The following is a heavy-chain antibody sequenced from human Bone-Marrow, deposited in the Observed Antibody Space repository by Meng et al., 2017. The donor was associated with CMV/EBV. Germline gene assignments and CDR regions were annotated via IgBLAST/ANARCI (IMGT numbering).Heavy chain of an antibody. V-gene: IGHV1-18*01. D-gene: IGHD3-22*01. CDR3: ARDRRNYYDSSGYYLPLDY. CDR1: TSDG. J-gene: IGHJ4*02. CDR2: IRAYNGNT. Sequence: TSDGISWVRQAHGQGLEWMGWIRAYNGNTNNAQKIKDRVTMTTDTSTSTAYMELRSLRSDDTAVYYCARDRRNYYDSSGYYLPLDYWGQGTLVTVSS.